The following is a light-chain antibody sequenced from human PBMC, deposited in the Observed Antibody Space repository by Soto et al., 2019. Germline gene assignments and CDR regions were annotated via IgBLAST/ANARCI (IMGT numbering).Light chain of an antibody. J-gene: IGKJ5*01. CDR2: EAS. CDR3: QQYYSYPRT. V-gene: IGKV1-5*01. Sequence: DIQMTQSPSSLSAFVGDRVTITCRASQSINDWLAWYQQKPGKAPQLLIYEASTLQSGVPSRFSGSGSGTDFTLTISCLQSEDFATYYCQQYYSYPRTFGQGTRLEIK. CDR1: QSINDW.